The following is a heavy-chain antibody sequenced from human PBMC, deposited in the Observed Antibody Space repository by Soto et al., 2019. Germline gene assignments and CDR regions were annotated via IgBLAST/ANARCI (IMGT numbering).Heavy chain of an antibody. V-gene: IGHV1-18*01. CDR3: VMVDNYVTPTPQDV. CDR2: ISPYTGNT. D-gene: IGHD3-16*01. J-gene: IGHJ6*02. Sequence: QVQLVQSGDEVKKPGASVKVSCKSSGYIFVNYGIAWVRQAPGQGLEWMGCISPYTGNTHSATKIQGRLTMTTDSSTSTGYMDLGSLTSDDTAVYYCVMVDNYVTPTPQDVWGQGNTVTVSS. CDR1: GYIFVNYG.